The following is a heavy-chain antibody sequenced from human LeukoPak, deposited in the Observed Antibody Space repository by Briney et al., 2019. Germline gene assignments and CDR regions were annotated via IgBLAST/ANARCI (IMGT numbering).Heavy chain of an antibody. J-gene: IGHJ3*02. Sequence: GGSLRLSCAASGFTFSSYAMSWVRQAPGKGLEWVSAISGSGGRTYYADSVKGRFTISRDNSKNTLYLQMNSLRAEDTAVYYCATRHIVVVTNAFDIWGQGTMVTVSS. V-gene: IGHV3-23*01. CDR1: GFTFSSYA. D-gene: IGHD2-21*02. CDR3: ATRHIVVVTNAFDI. CDR2: ISGSGGRT.